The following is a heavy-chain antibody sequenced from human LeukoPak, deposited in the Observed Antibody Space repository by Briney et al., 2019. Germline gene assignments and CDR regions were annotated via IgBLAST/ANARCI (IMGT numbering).Heavy chain of an antibody. V-gene: IGHV3-23*01. D-gene: IGHD3-9*01. CDR1: RFTFSGCA. Sequence: GGSLRLSCAASRFTFSGCAMSWVRQAPGKGLEWVSAIRGSGGATYYADSVKVRFTISRDNSKDTLYLQMNSLRVEDTAVYYCAKGLYDWLSDTDYWGQGTLVSVYS. CDR3: AKGLYDWLSDTDY. J-gene: IGHJ4*02. CDR2: IRGSGGAT.